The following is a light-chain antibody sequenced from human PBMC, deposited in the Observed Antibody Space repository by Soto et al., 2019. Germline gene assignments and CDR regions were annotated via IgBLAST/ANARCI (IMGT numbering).Light chain of an antibody. CDR3: CSYAGSSTSLYV. CDR1: SSDVGSYNL. J-gene: IGLJ1*01. Sequence: SALTQPASVSGSPGQSITISCTGTSSDVGSYNLVSWYQQHPGKAPKLMIYEGSKRPSGVPNRFSGSKSGNTASLTISGLQAEDEADYYCCSYAGSSTSLYVFGTGTKVTVL. CDR2: EGS. V-gene: IGLV2-23*01.